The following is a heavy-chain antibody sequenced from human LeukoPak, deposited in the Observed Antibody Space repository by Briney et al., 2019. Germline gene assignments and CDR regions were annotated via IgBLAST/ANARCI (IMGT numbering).Heavy chain of an antibody. D-gene: IGHD4-23*01. V-gene: IGHV3-23*01. Sequence: GGSLRLSCAASGFTFSSYAMSWVRQAPGKGLEWVSAISGSGGSTYYADSVKGRFTISRDNSKNMLYLQMNSLRAEDTAVYYCAKSLTSVVTPIDYWGQGTLVTVSS. CDR1: GFTFSSYA. CDR2: ISGSGGST. J-gene: IGHJ4*02. CDR3: AKSLTSVVTPIDY.